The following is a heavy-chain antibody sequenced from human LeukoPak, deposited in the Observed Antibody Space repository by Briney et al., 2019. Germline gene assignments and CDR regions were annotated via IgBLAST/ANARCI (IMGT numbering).Heavy chain of an antibody. CDR1: GGTFSSYA. Sequence: SVKVSCKASGGTFSSYAISWVRQAPGQGLEWMGGIIPIFGTANYAQKFQGRVTITADESTSTAYMELSSLRSEDTAVYYCATLPGGSPRYCSSTSCHPEIDYWGQGTLVTVSS. CDR3: ATLPGGSPRYCSSTSCHPEIDY. V-gene: IGHV1-69*13. J-gene: IGHJ4*02. CDR2: IIPIFGTA. D-gene: IGHD2-2*01.